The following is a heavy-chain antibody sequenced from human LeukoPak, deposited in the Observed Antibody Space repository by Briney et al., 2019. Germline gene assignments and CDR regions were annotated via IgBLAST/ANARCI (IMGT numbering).Heavy chain of an antibody. CDR1: GFTFSSYW. V-gene: IGHV3-66*01. J-gene: IGHJ4*02. CDR2: IYSGGST. CDR3: ARDRGSSSWYSHFDY. Sequence: GGSLRLSCAASGFTFSSYWMSWVRQAPGKGLEWVSVIYSGGSTYYADSVKGRFTISRDNSKNTLYLQMNSLRAEGTAVYYCARDRGSSSWYSHFDYWGQGTLVTVSS. D-gene: IGHD6-13*01.